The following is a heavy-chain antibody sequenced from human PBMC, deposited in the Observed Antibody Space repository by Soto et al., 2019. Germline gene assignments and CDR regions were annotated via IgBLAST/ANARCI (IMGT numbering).Heavy chain of an antibody. Sequence: QVQLQESGPGLVKPSQSLSLTCTVSGGSISSGGYYWSWIRQHPGKGLEWIGYIYYSGSTYYNPSLKSRVTISVDTSKNQFSLKLSSVTAADTAVYYCARDQRITMVRGVIIWGQGTLVTVSS. CDR1: GGSISSGGYY. CDR3: ARDQRITMVRGVII. CDR2: IYYSGST. V-gene: IGHV4-31*03. J-gene: IGHJ4*02. D-gene: IGHD3-10*01.